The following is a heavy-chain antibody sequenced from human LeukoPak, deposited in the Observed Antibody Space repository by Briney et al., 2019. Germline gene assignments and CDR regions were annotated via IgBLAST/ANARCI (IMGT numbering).Heavy chain of an antibody. CDR2: ISTYNRNT. J-gene: IGHJ6*02. CDR1: GYTFTSYG. V-gene: IGHV1-18*01. Sequence: ASVRVSCKASGYTFTSYGISWVRQAPGQGLEWMGWISTYNRNTNYAQKLQGRVTMTTDTSTSTAYMELRSLRSDDTAVYFWARGGGVVAATLDYYYGMDVWGQGTTVTVSS. CDR3: ARGGGVVAATLDYYYGMDV. D-gene: IGHD2-15*01.